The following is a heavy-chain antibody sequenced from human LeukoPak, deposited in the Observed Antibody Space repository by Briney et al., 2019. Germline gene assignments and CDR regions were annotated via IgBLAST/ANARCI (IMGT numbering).Heavy chain of an antibody. V-gene: IGHV1-46*01. CDR2: INPSGGST. Sequence: ASVKVSYKASGYTFTSYYMHWVRQAPGQGLEWMGIINPSGGSTSYAQKFQGRVTMTRDTSTSTVYMELSSLRSEDTAVYYCARARIAGYHWFDPWGQGTLVTVSS. D-gene: IGHD6-13*01. CDR1: GYTFTSYY. J-gene: IGHJ5*02. CDR3: ARARIAGYHWFDP.